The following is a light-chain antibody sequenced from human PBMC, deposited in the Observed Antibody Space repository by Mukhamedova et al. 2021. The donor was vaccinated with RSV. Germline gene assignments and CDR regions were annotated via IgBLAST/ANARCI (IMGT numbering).Light chain of an antibody. Sequence: WYQRRVHGRAPKLLIYAASELETGVPSRFSGSGSGTHFTLTISSLQPEDIATYYCQQYDNLYTFGQGTRLDFK. V-gene: IGKV1-33*01. CDR3: QQYDNLYT. J-gene: IGKJ2*01. CDR2: AAS.